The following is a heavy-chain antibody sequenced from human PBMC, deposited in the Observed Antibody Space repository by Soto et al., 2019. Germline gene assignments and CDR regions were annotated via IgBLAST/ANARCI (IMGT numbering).Heavy chain of an antibody. Sequence: SETLSLTCTVSGGSISSYYWSWIRQPPGKGLDWIGYFYYSGSTNYIPSLKSRVTISVDTSKNQFFLKLSSVTAADTAVYYCARAGNYYDSSGYYEYYFDYWGQGTLVTVSS. J-gene: IGHJ4*02. D-gene: IGHD3-22*01. V-gene: IGHV4-59*01. CDR3: ARAGNYYDSSGYYEYYFDY. CDR2: FYYSGST. CDR1: GGSISSYY.